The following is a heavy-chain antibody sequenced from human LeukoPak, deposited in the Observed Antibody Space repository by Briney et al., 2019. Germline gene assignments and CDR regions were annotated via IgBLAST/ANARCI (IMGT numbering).Heavy chain of an antibody. CDR2: INPNSGGT. D-gene: IGHD2-2*01. J-gene: IGHJ5*02. CDR1: GYTFTGYY. V-gene: IGHV1-2*02. CDR3: ARSLVVVFWFDP. Sequence: ASVKVSCKASGYTFTGYYMHWVRQAPGQGLEWMGWINPNSGGTNYAQKFQGRVTMTRDTSISTAYMELSRLRSDDTAVYYCARSLVVVFWFDPWGQGTLVIVSS.